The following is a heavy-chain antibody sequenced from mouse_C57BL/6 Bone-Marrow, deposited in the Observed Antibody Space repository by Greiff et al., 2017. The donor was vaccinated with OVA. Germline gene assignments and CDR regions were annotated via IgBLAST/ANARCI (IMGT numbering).Heavy chain of an antibody. V-gene: IGHV5-6*01. D-gene: IGHD1-1*01. CDR1: GFTFSSYG. CDR2: ISSGGSYT. CDR3: ARQLLLRFYWYFDV. Sequence: EVKLMESGGDLVKPGGSLKLSCAASGFTFSSYGMSWVRQTPDKRLEWVATISSGGSYTYYPDSVKGRFTISRDNAKNTLYLQMSSLKSEDTAMYYCARQLLLRFYWYFDVWGTGTTVTVSS. J-gene: IGHJ1*03.